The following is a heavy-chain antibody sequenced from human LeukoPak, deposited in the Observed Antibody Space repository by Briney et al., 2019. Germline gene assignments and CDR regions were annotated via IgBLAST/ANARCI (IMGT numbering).Heavy chain of an antibody. CDR1: GFTVSSNY. CDR2: IYSGGST. CDR3: AKDLRRALVTTITFDF. J-gene: IGHJ4*02. Sequence: GGSLRLSCAASGFTVSSNYMSWVRQAPGKGLEWVSVIYSGGSTYYADSVKGRFTISRDNAKNSLYLQMNSLRTEDTALYYCAKDLRRALVTTITFDFWGQGALVTVSS. D-gene: IGHD5-12*01. V-gene: IGHV3-53*05.